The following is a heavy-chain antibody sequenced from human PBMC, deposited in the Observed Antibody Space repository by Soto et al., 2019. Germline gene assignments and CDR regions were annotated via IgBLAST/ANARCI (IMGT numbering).Heavy chain of an antibody. Sequence: QVQLVESGGGVVQPGRSLRLSCAASGFTFSSYGMHWVRQAPGKGLEWVSLIWYDGTNKYYGDSVKGRFTISRDNSKNTLYLQVNSLRAEDTAVYYCARDLVITFGVVNRYYYYGMDVWGQGTTVTVSS. CDR1: GFTFSSYG. CDR3: ARDLVITFGVVNRYYYYGMDV. D-gene: IGHD3-16*01. CDR2: IWYDGTNK. J-gene: IGHJ6*02. V-gene: IGHV3-33*01.